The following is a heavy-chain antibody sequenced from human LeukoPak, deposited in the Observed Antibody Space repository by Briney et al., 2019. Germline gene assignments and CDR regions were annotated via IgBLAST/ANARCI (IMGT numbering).Heavy chain of an antibody. D-gene: IGHD3-10*01. CDR3: TTPLGSGSYELTRWFDP. J-gene: IGHJ5*02. Sequence: GGSLRLSCAASGFTFRSYAMSWVRQAPGQGLEWVGRIKSNTNGGTTDYAAPVKGRFAISRDDSKNTLYLQMNSLKSEDTAVYYCTTPLGSGSYELTRWFDPWGQGTLVTVSS. CDR1: GFTFRSYA. V-gene: IGHV3-15*01. CDR2: IKSNTNGGTT.